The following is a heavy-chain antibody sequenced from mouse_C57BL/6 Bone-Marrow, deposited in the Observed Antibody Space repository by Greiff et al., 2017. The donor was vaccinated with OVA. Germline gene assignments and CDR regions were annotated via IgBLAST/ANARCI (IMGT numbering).Heavy chain of an antibody. CDR3: AREDGYCFAY. D-gene: IGHD2-3*01. Sequence: EVKLQESGPGLVKPSQSLSLTCSVTGYSITSGYYWNWIRQFPGNKLEWMGYISYDGSNNYNPSLKNRISITRDTSKNQFFLKLNSVTTEDTATYYCAREDGYCFAYWGQGTLVTVSA. CDR1: GYSITSGYY. CDR2: ISYDGSN. V-gene: IGHV3-6*01. J-gene: IGHJ3*01.